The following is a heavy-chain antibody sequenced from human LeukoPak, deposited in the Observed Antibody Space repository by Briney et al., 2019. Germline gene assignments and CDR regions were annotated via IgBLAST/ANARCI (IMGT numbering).Heavy chain of an antibody. V-gene: IGHV1-2*02. CDR3: AKEPWYCSGGSCYSLKNRYYFDY. CDR1: GYTFTGYY. J-gene: IGHJ4*02. CDR2: INPNSGGT. D-gene: IGHD2-15*01. Sequence: GASVKVSCKASGYTFTGYYMHWVRQAPGQGLEWMGWINPNSGGTNYAQKFQGRVTMTRDTSISTAYMELSRLRSDDTAVYYCAKEPWYCSGGSCYSLKNRYYFDYWGQGTLVTVSS.